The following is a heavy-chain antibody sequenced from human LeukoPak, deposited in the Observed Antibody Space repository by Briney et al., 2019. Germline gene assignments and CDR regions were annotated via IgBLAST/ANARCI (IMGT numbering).Heavy chain of an antibody. V-gene: IGHV4-59*08. CDR1: GGSISSDH. CDR2: ISYSGVT. CDR3: AKLSPGI. J-gene: IGHJ4*02. D-gene: IGHD1-14*01. Sequence: SETLSLTCTVSGGSISSDHGGWIRQPPGKGLEWIGYISYSGVTNYNPSLKSRVTISVDMSKNQFSLKLSSVTAADTAIYYCAKLSPGIWGQGTLVTVSS.